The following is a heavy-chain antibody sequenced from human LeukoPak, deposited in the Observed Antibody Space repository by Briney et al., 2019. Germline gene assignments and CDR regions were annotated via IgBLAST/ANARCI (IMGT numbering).Heavy chain of an antibody. CDR3: AKVRVGRGCEVDS. D-gene: IGHD2-21*01. CDR1: GFSFSSYV. CDR2: ISGSGGTK. V-gene: IGHV3-23*01. J-gene: IGHJ4*02. Sequence: GGSLRLSCVASGFSFSSYVMNWVRQAPGKGLEWVSFISGSGGTKDYADSVKGRFTISRDISKNTLYLHMTSLRAEDTSVYYCAKVRVGRGCEVDSWGQGTPVTVSS.